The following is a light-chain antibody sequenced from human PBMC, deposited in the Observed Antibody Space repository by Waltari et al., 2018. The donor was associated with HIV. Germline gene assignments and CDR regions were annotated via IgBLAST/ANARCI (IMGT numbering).Light chain of an antibody. V-gene: IGKV3-20*01. J-gene: IGKJ1*01. Sequence: ETVLTQSRGTVSWSPGERGNLSCRASQSVSSNFLAWYQQKAGQAPRLLISGTSSRAAGIPDRFSGSGSGTDFTLSISRLEPEDVAVYYCQQYGSFPQTFDQGSKVEIK. CDR2: GTS. CDR1: QSVSSNF. CDR3: QQYGSFPQT.